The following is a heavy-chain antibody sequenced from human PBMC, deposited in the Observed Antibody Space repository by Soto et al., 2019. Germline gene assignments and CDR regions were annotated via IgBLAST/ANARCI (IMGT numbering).Heavy chain of an antibody. D-gene: IGHD6-6*01. CDR1: GFTFSSYG. CDR2: ISYDGSNK. Sequence: GGSLRLSCAASGFTFSSYGMHWVRQAPGKGLEWVAVISYDGSNKYYADSVKGRFTISRDNSKNTLYLQMNSLRAEDTAVYYCAKEIAAPTPYFDYWGQGTLVTVSS. V-gene: IGHV3-30*18. CDR3: AKEIAAPTPYFDY. J-gene: IGHJ4*02.